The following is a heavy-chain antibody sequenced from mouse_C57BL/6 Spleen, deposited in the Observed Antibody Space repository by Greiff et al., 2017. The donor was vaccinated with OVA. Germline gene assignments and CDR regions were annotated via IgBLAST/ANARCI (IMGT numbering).Heavy chain of an antibody. J-gene: IGHJ1*03. CDR2: ISYDGSN. D-gene: IGHD1-1*01. CDR3: ARDRSKGYFDV. Sequence: EVKLQESGPGLVKPSQSLSLTCSVTGYSITSGYYWNWIRQFPGNKLEWMGYISYDGSNNYNPSLKNRISITRDTSKNQFFLKLNSVTTEDTATYYCARDRSKGYFDVWGTGTTVTVSS. CDR1: GYSITSGYY. V-gene: IGHV3-6*01.